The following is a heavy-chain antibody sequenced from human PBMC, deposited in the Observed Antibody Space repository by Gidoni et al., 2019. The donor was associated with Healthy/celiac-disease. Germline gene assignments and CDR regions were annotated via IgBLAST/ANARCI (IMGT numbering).Heavy chain of an antibody. Sequence: EVQLLESGGVLVQPGVSLILSFSASGLTFSSYSIIWVRQSPGKGLEGVTAISGGANYTYYEDSVKGRLTIYRDNSKRTVYLQMNSLKEEDTAIYYCTKGAGNDFWSGYHDYWGQGTLVTVSS. D-gene: IGHD3-3*01. CDR2: ISGGANYT. J-gene: IGHJ4*02. CDR3: TKGAGNDFWSGYHDY. V-gene: IGHV3-23*01. CDR1: GLTFSSYS.